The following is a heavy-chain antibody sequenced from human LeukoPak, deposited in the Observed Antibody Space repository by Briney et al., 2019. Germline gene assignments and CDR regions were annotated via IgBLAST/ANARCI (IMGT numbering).Heavy chain of an antibody. J-gene: IGHJ4*02. D-gene: IGHD1-14*01. CDR2: INHSGGT. Sequence: PSETLSLTCAVYGGSFSGYYWSWIRQPPGKGLEWIGEINHSGGTNYNPSLKSRVTISVDTSKNQFSLKLSSVTAADTAVYYCARGLKPVDYWGQGTLVTVSS. CDR1: GGSFSGYY. V-gene: IGHV4-34*01. CDR3: ARGLKPVDY.